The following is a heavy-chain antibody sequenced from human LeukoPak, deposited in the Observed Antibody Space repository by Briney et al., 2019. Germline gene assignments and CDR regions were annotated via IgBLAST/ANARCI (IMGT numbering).Heavy chain of an antibody. CDR1: GGYISGYY. Sequence: SETLSLTSTVSGGYISGYYWSWIRQPPGKGLEWIGYIYYSGSTYYNPSLKSRVTISVDTSKNQFSLKLSSVTAADTAVYYCARDGYGDYYFDYWGQGTLVTVSS. CDR3: ARDGYGDYYFDY. D-gene: IGHD4-17*01. V-gene: IGHV4-59*12. CDR2: IYYSGST. J-gene: IGHJ4*02.